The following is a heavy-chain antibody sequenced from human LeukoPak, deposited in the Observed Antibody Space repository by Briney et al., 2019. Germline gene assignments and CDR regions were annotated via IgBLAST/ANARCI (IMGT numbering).Heavy chain of an antibody. V-gene: IGHV3-53*01. CDR1: GFTVSRNY. J-gene: IGHJ5*02. Sequence: GGSLRLSCAASGFTVSRNYMSWVRQAPGKGLEWVSVIYSGGSTFYADSVRGRFTISRDSSKNTLYLQMNSLRAEDTAVYYCARVRDDYGDPDPGSWGQGTLVTVSS. CDR3: ARVRDDYGDPDPGS. CDR2: IYSGGST. D-gene: IGHD4-17*01.